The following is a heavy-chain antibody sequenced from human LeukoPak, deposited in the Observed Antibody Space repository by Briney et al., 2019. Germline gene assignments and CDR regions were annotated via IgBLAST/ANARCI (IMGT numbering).Heavy chain of an antibody. Sequence: GSLRLSCAASGFTFSSYAMSWVRQPPGKGLEWIGEINHSGSTNYNPSLKSRVTISVDTSKNQFSLKLSSVTAADTAVYYCARYYYDSSGYRPQFDYWGQGTLVTVSS. CDR2: INHSGST. D-gene: IGHD3-22*01. J-gene: IGHJ4*02. CDR3: ARYYYDSSGYRPQFDY. V-gene: IGHV4-34*01. CDR1: GFTFSSYA.